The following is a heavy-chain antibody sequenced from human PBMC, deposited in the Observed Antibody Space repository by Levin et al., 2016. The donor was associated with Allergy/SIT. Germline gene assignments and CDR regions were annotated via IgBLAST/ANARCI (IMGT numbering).Heavy chain of an antibody. J-gene: IGHJ4*02. D-gene: IGHD6-19*01. CDR1: GFTFSDHY. CDR3: AREGEWRVRDYYFDQ. V-gene: IGHV3-72*01. CDR2: IRNKANSYTT. Sequence: GESLKISCAVSGFTFSDHYMDWVRQAPGKGLEWVARIRNKANSYTTDYAASVKGRFTISRDDSKNSLYLQMNSLKTEDTAVYYCAREGEWRVRDYYFDQWGQGTLVTVSS.